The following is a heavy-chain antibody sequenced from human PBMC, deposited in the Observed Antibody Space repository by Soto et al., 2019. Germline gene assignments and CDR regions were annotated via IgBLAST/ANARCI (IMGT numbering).Heavy chain of an antibody. CDR1: GFTFSSYA. V-gene: IGHV3-64D*06. CDR2: ISSNGGTT. Sequence: GGSLRLSCSASGFTFSSYAMHWVRQAPGKGLEYASGISSNGGTTYYVDSVKGRFIISRDNSKNTLYPQLSSLRTEDTAVYYCVKDPGAVTGDEYFQHWGLGTLVTVSS. CDR3: VKDPGAVTGDEYFQH. J-gene: IGHJ1*01. D-gene: IGHD6-19*01.